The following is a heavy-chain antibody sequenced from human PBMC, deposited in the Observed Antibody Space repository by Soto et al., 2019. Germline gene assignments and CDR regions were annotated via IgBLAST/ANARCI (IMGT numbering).Heavy chain of an antibody. CDR3: GRSVAVPGAHTEY. J-gene: IGHJ4*02. D-gene: IGHD6-19*01. CDR2: VYYTGSA. Sequence: PSETVSLTCSVSGGSISGSYWSWIRLSPGKGLGWLGYVYYTGSANYSPSLRSRVSISVGTSKNEFSLRLSSVTAADTAVYLFGRSVAVPGAHTEYWGQGTQVTVSS. CDR1: GGSISGSY. V-gene: IGHV4-59*01.